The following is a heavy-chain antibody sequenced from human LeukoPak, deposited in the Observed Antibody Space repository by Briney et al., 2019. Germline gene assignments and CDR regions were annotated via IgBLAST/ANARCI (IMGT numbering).Heavy chain of an antibody. Sequence: GASVKVSCKASGGTFSSYAISWVRQAPGQGLEWMGGIIPIFGTANYAQKFQGRVTITTDESTSTADMELSSLRSEDTAVYYCASGRRTGYSSSSRNYYYYYYMDVWGKGTTVTVSS. CDR3: ASGRRTGYSSSSRNYYYYYYMDV. J-gene: IGHJ6*03. V-gene: IGHV1-69*05. CDR2: IIPIFGTA. D-gene: IGHD6-6*01. CDR1: GGTFSSYA.